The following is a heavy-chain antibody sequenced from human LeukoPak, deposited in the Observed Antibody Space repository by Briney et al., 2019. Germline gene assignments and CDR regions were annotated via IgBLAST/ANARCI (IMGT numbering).Heavy chain of an antibody. CDR2: ISGSGGST. CDR3: AREYSSGWPDTFYYYYGMDV. CDR1: GFTFSSYA. V-gene: IGHV3-23*01. J-gene: IGHJ6*02. D-gene: IGHD6-19*01. Sequence: GGSLRLSCAASGFTFSSYAMSWVRQAPGKGLEWVSAISGSGGSTYYADSVKGRFTISRDNAKNSLYLQMNSLRAEDAAVYYCAREYSSGWPDTFYYYYGMDVWGQGTTVTVSS.